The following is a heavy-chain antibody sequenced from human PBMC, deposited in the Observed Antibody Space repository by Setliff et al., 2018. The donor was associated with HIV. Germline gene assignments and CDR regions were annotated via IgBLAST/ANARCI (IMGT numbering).Heavy chain of an antibody. V-gene: IGHV1-46*01. CDR2: INPAGNPT. CDR1: GYTFTNYY. J-gene: IGHJ6*03. CDR3: ARNPRIAVAGTDYYYYMDV. D-gene: IGHD6-19*01. Sequence: ASVKVSCKASGYTFTNYYMHWVRQAPGQGLEWMGIINPAGNPTSYAQKFQGRVTMTRDTSTSTVYMELSSLRSEDTAVYYCARNPRIAVAGTDYYYYMDVWGKGTTVTSP.